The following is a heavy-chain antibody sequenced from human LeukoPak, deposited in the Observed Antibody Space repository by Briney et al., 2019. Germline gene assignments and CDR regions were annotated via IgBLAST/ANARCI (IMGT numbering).Heavy chain of an antibody. V-gene: IGHV4-61*02. CDR1: GGSISSGSYY. D-gene: IGHD5-18*01. J-gene: IGHJ4*02. CDR2: IYTSGST. Sequence: ASETLSLTCTVSGGSISSGSYYWSWIRQPAGKGLEWIGRIYTSGSTNYNPSLKSRVTISVDTSKNQFSLKLSSVTAADTAVYYCARHQDTAMVYDYWGQGTLVTVSS. CDR3: ARHQDTAMVYDY.